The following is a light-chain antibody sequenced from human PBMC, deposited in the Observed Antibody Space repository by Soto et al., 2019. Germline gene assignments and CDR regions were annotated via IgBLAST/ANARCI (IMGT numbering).Light chain of an antibody. Sequence: QSALTQPASVSGSPGQSITISCTGTSSDVGGYNYVSWYQQHPGKAPKLMIYDVSNRPSGVSNRFSGSKSGNTASLTISGLQAEDEAAYYFSSYTSSSTYVFGTGTKVTVL. J-gene: IGLJ1*01. CDR1: SSDVGGYNY. CDR2: DVS. V-gene: IGLV2-14*01. CDR3: SSYTSSSTYV.